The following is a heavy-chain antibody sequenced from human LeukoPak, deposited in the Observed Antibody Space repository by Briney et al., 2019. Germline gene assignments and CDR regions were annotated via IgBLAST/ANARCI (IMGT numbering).Heavy chain of an antibody. J-gene: IGHJ5*02. V-gene: IGHV4-30-2*01. CDR1: GGSISSGGYS. D-gene: IGHD3-10*01. Sequence: ASQTLSLTCAVSGGSISSGGYSWSWIRQPPGKGLEWIGYIYHSGSTYYNPSLKSRVTISVDRSKNQFSLKLSSVTAADTAVYYCARHYYGSGYHRFDPWGQGTLVTVSS. CDR2: IYHSGST. CDR3: ARHYYGSGYHRFDP.